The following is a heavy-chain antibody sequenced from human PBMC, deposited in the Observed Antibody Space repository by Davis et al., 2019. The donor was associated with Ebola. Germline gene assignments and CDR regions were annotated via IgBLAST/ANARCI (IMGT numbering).Heavy chain of an antibody. Sequence: GESLKISCAASGFTFSSYGMHWVRQAPGKGLEWMAVISYDGSSKYYADSVKGRFTISRDNSKNTLYLQMNSLRAEDTAVYYCAKDRSSGSYDDYYMDVWGKGTTVTVSS. J-gene: IGHJ6*03. V-gene: IGHV3-30*18. CDR1: GFTFSSYG. D-gene: IGHD1-26*01. CDR2: ISYDGSSK. CDR3: AKDRSSGSYDDYYMDV.